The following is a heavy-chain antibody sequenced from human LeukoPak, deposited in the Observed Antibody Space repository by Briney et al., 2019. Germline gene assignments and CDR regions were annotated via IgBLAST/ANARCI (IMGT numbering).Heavy chain of an antibody. D-gene: IGHD6-13*01. CDR3: ARDRYSSSLDY. CDR1: GGSFSSYY. V-gene: IGHV4-4*07. J-gene: IGHJ4*02. CDR2: IYTSGST. Sequence: PSETLSLTCAVYGGSFSSYYWSWIRQPAGKGLEWIGRIYTSGSTNYNPSLKSRVTMSVDTSKNQLSLKLSSVTAADTAVYYCARDRYSSSLDYWGQGTLVTVSS.